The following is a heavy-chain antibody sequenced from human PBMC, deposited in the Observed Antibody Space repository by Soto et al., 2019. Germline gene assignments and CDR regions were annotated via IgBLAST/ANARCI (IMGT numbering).Heavy chain of an antibody. Sequence: GSLRLSCAASGFTVSSNYMSWVRQAPGKGLEWVSVIYSGGSTYYADSVKGRFTISRDNSKNTLYLQMNSLRAEDTAVYYCARHLTGWYRRAFDIWGQGTMVTVSS. CDR2: IYSGGST. CDR1: GFTVSSNY. CDR3: ARHLTGWYRRAFDI. V-gene: IGHV3-66*04. J-gene: IGHJ3*02. D-gene: IGHD7-27*01.